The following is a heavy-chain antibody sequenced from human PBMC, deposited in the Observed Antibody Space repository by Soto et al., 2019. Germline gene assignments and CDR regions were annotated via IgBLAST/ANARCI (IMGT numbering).Heavy chain of an antibody. CDR1: GFNFRAHG. Sequence: EAQLLESGGGLVQPGGSLRLSCAASGFNFRAHGMVWVRQAPGKGPEWLAIISDIGASTYYADSVKGRVTISRDNSRNTLFLQMNNMRPEDTAVYYCARAGQRYYFYCWGQGTLVTVSA. J-gene: IGHJ4*02. V-gene: IGHV3-23*01. D-gene: IGHD3-9*01. CDR2: ISDIGAST. CDR3: ARAGQRYYFYC.